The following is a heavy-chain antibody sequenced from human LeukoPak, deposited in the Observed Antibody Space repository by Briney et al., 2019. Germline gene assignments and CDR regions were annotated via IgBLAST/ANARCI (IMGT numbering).Heavy chain of an antibody. J-gene: IGHJ5*02. D-gene: IGHD2-2*02. CDR2: IYTSGST. CDR3: ARGRRDLCSSTSCYTYWFDP. CDR1: GGSISSGSYY. V-gene: IGHV4-61*02. Sequence: PSQTLSLTCTVSGGSISSGSYYWSWIRQPAGKGLEWIGRIYTSGSTKYNPSLKSRVTISVDTSKNQFSLKLSSVTAADTAVYYCARGRRDLCSSTSCYTYWFDPWGQGTLVTVSS.